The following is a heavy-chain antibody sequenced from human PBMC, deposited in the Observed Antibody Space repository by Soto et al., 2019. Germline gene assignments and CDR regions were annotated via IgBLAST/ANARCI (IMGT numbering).Heavy chain of an antibody. Sequence: SETLSLTCTVCGGSISSYYWSWIRQPPGKGLEWIGYIYYSGSTNYNPSLKSRVTISVDTSKNQFSLKLSSVTAADTAVYYCARADYDILTGSLYYFDYWGQGTLVTVSS. CDR2: IYYSGST. J-gene: IGHJ4*02. D-gene: IGHD3-9*01. CDR1: GGSISSYY. V-gene: IGHV4-59*01. CDR3: ARADYDILTGSLYYFDY.